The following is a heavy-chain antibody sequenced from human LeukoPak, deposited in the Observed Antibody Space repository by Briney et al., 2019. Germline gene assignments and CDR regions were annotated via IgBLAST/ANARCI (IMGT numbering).Heavy chain of an antibody. CDR3: ARGEVEMASDF. J-gene: IGHJ4*02. V-gene: IGHV3-7*01. CDR2: IKYDESEK. CDR1: GFTFSRYW. D-gene: IGHD5-24*01. Sequence: PGGSLTLSCAASGFTFSRYWMSWVRQAPGKGLEWVANIKYDESEKYYAGSVKGRVTISRDNAKNSLYLQMNSLRAEDTAVYYCARGEVEMASDFWGQGTLVTVSS.